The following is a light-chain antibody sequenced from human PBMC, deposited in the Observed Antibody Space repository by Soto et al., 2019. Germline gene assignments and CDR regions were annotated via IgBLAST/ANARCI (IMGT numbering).Light chain of an antibody. CDR2: DAS. J-gene: IGKJ4*01. Sequence: EIVLTQSPATLSVSPGERATLSCRASQSVSRYVAWYQHKPGQAPRLLVYDASDRAAGVPARFSGSGSGTDFTFTISSLEPEDFAIYYCQQRSNWPLTFGGGTKVDIK. V-gene: IGKV3-11*01. CDR3: QQRSNWPLT. CDR1: QSVSRY.